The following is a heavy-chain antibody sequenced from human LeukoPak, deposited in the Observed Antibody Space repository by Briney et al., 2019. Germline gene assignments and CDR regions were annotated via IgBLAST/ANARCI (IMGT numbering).Heavy chain of an antibody. CDR3: ARTRTGAFDI. V-gene: IGHV3-48*01. CDR1: GFTFSSYS. CDR2: ISSSSSTI. Sequence: GGSLRLSCAASGFTFSSYSMNWVRQAPGKGLEWVSYISSSSSTIYYADSVKGRFTISRGNAKNSLYLQMNSLRAEDTAVYYCARTRTGAFDIWGQGTMVTVSS. J-gene: IGHJ3*02.